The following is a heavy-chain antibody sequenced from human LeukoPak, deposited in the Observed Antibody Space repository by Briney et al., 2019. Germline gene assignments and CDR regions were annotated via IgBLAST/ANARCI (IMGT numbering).Heavy chain of an antibody. V-gene: IGHV3-53*01. CDR2: IYDSDRT. CDR3: ARSRAFDL. J-gene: IGHJ4*02. CDR1: GFSVRTNY. Sequence: GGSLRLSCVASGFSVRTNYMNWVRQAPGKRPEWVAIIYDSDRTYYTDSVKGRFTISRDSSKNTVYLQMNSLRIEDTALYYCARSRAFDLWGQGTLVTVSS.